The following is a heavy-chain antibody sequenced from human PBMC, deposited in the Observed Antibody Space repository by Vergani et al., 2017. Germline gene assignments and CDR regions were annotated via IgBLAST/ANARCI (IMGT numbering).Heavy chain of an antibody. CDR2: ISGRSSYV. Sequence: EVQMVESGGGLVKPGGSLRLSCVASGFTFSHYSMNWVRQAPGKGLEWVSSISGRSSYVNYAVSVKGRFTISRDNAKNSLFLQMNSLRAEDTAVYYCVREETFYDSVSDYLAGYFDHWGEGALVTVSS. CDR3: VREETFYDSVSDYLAGYFDH. J-gene: IGHJ4*02. D-gene: IGHD3-3*01. CDR1: GFTFSHYS. V-gene: IGHV3-21*06.